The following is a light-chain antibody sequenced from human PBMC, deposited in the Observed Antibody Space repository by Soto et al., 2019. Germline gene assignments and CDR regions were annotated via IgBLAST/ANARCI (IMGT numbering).Light chain of an antibody. Sequence: EIVLTQSPATLSLSPGERATLFCRASQSVSSYFAWYQQKPGQAPNLLIYDASNRATGIPARFSGSGSGTEFTLTISRLEPEDFAVYYCQQYGSSITFGQGTRLEIK. CDR2: DAS. V-gene: IGKV3-11*01. J-gene: IGKJ5*01. CDR1: QSVSSY. CDR3: QQYGSSIT.